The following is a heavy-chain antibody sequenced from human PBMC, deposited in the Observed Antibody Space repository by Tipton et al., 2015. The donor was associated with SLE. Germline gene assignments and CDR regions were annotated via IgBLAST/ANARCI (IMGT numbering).Heavy chain of an antibody. J-gene: IGHJ4*02. CDR1: GGSISSGSYY. V-gene: IGHV4-39*07. D-gene: IGHD4-23*01. CDR2: IYHSGST. CDR3: ARHGGYYFDY. Sequence: TLSLTCTVSGGSISSGSYYWSWIRQPPGKGLEWIGSIYHSGSTYYNPSLKSRVTISVDTSKNQFSLKLSSVNAADTAVYYCARHGGYYFDYWGQGTLVTVSS.